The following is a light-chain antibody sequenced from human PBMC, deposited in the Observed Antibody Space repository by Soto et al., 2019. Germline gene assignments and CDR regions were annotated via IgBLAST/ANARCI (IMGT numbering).Light chain of an antibody. Sequence: QSALTQPASVSGSPGQSITISCTGTSSDVGSYNLVSWYQQHPGKAPKLMIYEGSKRPSGVSNRFSGSKSGNTASLTISGLQAEDEADYCCCSYAGSSTFDVVFGGGTKLTVL. CDR1: SSDVGSYNL. CDR3: CSYAGSSTFDVV. J-gene: IGLJ2*01. CDR2: EGS. V-gene: IGLV2-23*03.